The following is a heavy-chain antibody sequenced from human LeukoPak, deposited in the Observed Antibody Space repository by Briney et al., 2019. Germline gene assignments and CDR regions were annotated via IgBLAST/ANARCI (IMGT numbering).Heavy chain of an antibody. CDR3: ARDRVKYCSGGTCYSSSAFDI. CDR1: GFTFSSYF. J-gene: IGHJ3*02. Sequence: GGSLRLSCAASGFTFSSYFMNWVRQAPGKGLEWVSSISSSSSYIYNADSVKGRFTISRDNAKSSLYLQMNSLRAEDTAVYYCARDRVKYCSGGTCYSSSAFDIWGQGTMVTVSS. CDR2: ISSSSSYI. D-gene: IGHD2-15*01. V-gene: IGHV3-21*01.